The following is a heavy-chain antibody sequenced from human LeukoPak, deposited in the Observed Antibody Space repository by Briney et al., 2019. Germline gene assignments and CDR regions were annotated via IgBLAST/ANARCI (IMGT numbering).Heavy chain of an antibody. J-gene: IGHJ4*02. V-gene: IGHV4-34*01. CDR1: GGSFSGYY. CDR3: ARTLAGLWFTTD. D-gene: IGHD3-10*01. CDR2: INHSGST. Sequence: KTSETQSLTCAVYGGSFSGYYWSWIRQPPGKGLEWIGEINHSGSTNYNPSLKSRVTISVDTSKNQFSLKLSSVTAADTAVYYCARTLAGLWFTTDWGQGTLVTVSS.